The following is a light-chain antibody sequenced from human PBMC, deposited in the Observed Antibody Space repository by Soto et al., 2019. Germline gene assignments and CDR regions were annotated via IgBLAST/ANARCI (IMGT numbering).Light chain of an antibody. CDR2: DAS. V-gene: IGKV3-11*01. CDR3: QQRNVWPPIT. J-gene: IGKJ5*01. CDR1: QSVRTS. Sequence: EVVLTQAPATLSLSPGERGTLSCRASQSVRTSLAWYQHKPGQAPRLVIYDASLRANGVPARFGGSGPGTDFTLTINSLEPEDFAVYYCQQRNVWPPITFGQGTRLEIK.